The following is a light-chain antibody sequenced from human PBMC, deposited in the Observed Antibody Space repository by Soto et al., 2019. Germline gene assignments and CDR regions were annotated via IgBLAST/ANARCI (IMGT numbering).Light chain of an antibody. V-gene: IGKV1-6*01. Sequence: AIQMTQTPSSLSASVGDRVTITCRASQGIRNDLGWYQQKPGKAPKLLIYAASSLQSGVPSRFSGSGSGTDVTLTISSLQPEDFATYYCLQDYNYPVTFGQGTKLEIK. J-gene: IGKJ2*01. CDR3: LQDYNYPVT. CDR2: AAS. CDR1: QGIRND.